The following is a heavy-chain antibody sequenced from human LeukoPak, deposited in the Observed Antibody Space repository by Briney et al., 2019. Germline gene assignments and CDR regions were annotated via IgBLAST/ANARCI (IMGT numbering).Heavy chain of an antibody. J-gene: IGHJ4*02. V-gene: IGHV5-51*01. Sequence: GESLKISCKGSGYTFTNYWIGWVRQMPGKGLEWMGIIYPGGSNTKYSPSFQGQVTMSADKSISTAYLQWSSLKASDTAIYYCARLGLGSGSSCDYWGQGTLVIVSS. CDR1: GYTFTNYW. D-gene: IGHD3-10*01. CDR3: ARLGLGSGSSCDY. CDR2: IYPGGSNT.